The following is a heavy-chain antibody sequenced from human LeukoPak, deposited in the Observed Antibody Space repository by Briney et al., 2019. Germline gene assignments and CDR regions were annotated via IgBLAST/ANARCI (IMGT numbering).Heavy chain of an antibody. CDR3: AREFSGSNYGFPFDY. CDR1: GFTFSSYS. J-gene: IGHJ4*02. Sequence: GGSLRLSCAASGFTFSSYSMNWVRQAPGKGLEWVSSISSSSSYIYYADSVKGRFTISRDNAKNSLYLQMNSLRAEDTAVYYCAREFSGSNYGFPFDYWGQGTLVTVSS. V-gene: IGHV3-21*01. D-gene: IGHD1-26*01. CDR2: ISSSSSYI.